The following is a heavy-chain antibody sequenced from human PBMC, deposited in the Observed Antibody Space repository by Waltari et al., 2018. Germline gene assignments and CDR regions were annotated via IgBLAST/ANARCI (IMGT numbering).Heavy chain of an antibody. J-gene: IGHJ4*02. D-gene: IGHD3-10*01. CDR2: IYYSGST. CDR1: GGSISSGGYS. CDR3: ARSGYNGSGSGDY. V-gene: IGHV4-31*03. Sequence: QVQLQESGPGLVKPSQTLSLTCTVSGGSISSGGYSWSWIRQHPGKGLEWIGYIYYSGSTYYNPSLKSRVNISVDTSKNQFALKLSSVTAADTAVYYCARSGYNGSGSGDYWGQGTLVTVSS.